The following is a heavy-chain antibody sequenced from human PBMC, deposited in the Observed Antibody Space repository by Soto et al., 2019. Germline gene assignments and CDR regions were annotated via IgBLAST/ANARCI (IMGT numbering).Heavy chain of an antibody. CDR2: IYYSGST. CDR1: GGSISSSNW. CDR3: ARSYDSSGYYFLGY. D-gene: IGHD3-22*01. V-gene: IGHV4-4*02. J-gene: IGHJ4*02. Sequence: SETLSLTCAVSGGSISSSNWGGGVGQPPGKGLEWIGYIYYSGSTYYNPSLKSRVTISVDTSKNQFSLKLSSVTAADTAVYYCARSYDSSGYYFLGYWGQGTLVTVSS.